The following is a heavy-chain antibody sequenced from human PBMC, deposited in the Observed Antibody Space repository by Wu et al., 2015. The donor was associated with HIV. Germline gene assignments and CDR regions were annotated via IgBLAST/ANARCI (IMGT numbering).Heavy chain of an antibody. CDR1: GYTFTGYY. CDR3: ARDWQFQVTFGDYYMDI. J-gene: IGHJ6*03. Sequence: QVQLVQSGTEMKKSGASVKVSCKTSGYTFTGYYIHWVRQAPGQGLEWMGWINPDSGDTKFAQTFQGRITMTRDTSTTTVNLVLAGLKSNDTATYYCARDWQFQVTFGDYYMDIWGNGTTVIVS. D-gene: IGHD3-3*01. CDR2: INPDSGDT. V-gene: IGHV1-2*02.